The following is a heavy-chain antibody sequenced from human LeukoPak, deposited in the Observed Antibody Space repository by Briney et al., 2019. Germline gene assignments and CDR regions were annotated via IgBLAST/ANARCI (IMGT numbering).Heavy chain of an antibody. CDR1: GGSFSSYY. J-gene: IGHJ4*02. Sequence: SETLSLTCAVYGGSFSSYYWGWIRQPPGKGLEWIGNIYYSGSTYYNPSLKSRVTISVDTSKNQFSLKLSSVTAADTAVYYCARARIMITFGGGADFDYWGQGTLVTVSS. CDR3: ARARIMITFGGGADFDY. V-gene: IGHV4-34*01. CDR2: IYYSGST. D-gene: IGHD3-16*01.